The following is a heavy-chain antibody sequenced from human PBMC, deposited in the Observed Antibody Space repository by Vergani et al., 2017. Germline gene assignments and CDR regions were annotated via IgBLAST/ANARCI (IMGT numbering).Heavy chain of an antibody. CDR2: ISAYNGNT. V-gene: IGHV1-18*01. Sequence: QVQLVQSGAEVKKPGASVKVSCKTSGYTFTSYGISWVRQAPGQGLEWMGWISAYNGNTNYAQKLQGRVTMTTDTSTSTAYMELRSLRSDDTAVYYCARVLVAEYYDFWSGRNYYYYMDVWGKGTTVTVSS. CDR3: ARVLVAEYYDFWSGRNYYYYMDV. CDR1: GYTFTSYG. D-gene: IGHD3-3*01. J-gene: IGHJ6*03.